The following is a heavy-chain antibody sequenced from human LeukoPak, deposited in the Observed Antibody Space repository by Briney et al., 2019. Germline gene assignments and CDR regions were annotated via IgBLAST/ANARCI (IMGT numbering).Heavy chain of an antibody. V-gene: IGHV1-69*13. CDR1: GGTFSSYA. D-gene: IGHD3-3*01. CDR3: ARHPLEWLLAAYYYYGMDV. Sequence: ASVKVSCKASGGTFSSYAISWVRQAPGQGLEWMGGIIPIFGTANYAQKFQGRVTITADESTSTAYMELSSLRSEDTAVYYCARHPLEWLLAAYYYYGMDVWGQGTTVTVSS. J-gene: IGHJ6*02. CDR2: IIPIFGTA.